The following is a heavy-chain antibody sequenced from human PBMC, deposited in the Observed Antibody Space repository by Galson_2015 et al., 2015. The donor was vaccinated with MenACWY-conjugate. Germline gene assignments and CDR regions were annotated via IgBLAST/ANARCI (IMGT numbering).Heavy chain of an antibody. V-gene: IGHV7-4-1*02. CDR3: VRDPKLSSSWSLFAP. J-gene: IGHJ5*02. CDR2: INTNTGNP. Sequence: SVKVSCKASGYTFTAYAINWVRQAPGQGLEWLGWINTNTGNPTYAQGFTGRFVFSLDTSVSTAYLQISSLKAEDTAIYYCVRDPKLSSSWSLFAPWGQGTLVTVSS. D-gene: IGHD6-13*01. CDR1: GYTFTAYA.